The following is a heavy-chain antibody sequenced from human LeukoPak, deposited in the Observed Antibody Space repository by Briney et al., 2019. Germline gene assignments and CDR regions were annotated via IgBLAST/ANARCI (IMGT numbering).Heavy chain of an antibody. Sequence: GASVKVSCKASGYTFTSYGISWVRQAPGQGLEWMGWISAYNGNTNYAQKLQGRVTMTTDTSTSTAYMELRSRRSDDTAVYYCASDKRDTAMVTPNWFDPWGQGTLVTVSS. CDR2: ISAYNGNT. CDR3: ASDKRDTAMVTPNWFDP. CDR1: GYTFTSYG. V-gene: IGHV1-18*01. J-gene: IGHJ5*02. D-gene: IGHD5-18*01.